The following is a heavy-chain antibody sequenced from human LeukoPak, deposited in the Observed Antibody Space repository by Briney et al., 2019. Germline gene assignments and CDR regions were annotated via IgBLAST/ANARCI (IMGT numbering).Heavy chain of an antibody. J-gene: IGHJ5*02. V-gene: IGHV3-9*01. CDR2: ISWNSGSI. CDR1: GFTFDNYA. CDR3: AKDIRPRGIIAAAGAPWFDP. D-gene: IGHD6-13*01. Sequence: SLRLSCAASGFTFDNYAMHWVRQAPGKGLQWVSCISWNSGSIGYADSVKGRFTISRDNAKNSLYLQMNSLRAEDTALYYCAKDIRPRGIIAAAGAPWFDPWGQGTLVTVSS.